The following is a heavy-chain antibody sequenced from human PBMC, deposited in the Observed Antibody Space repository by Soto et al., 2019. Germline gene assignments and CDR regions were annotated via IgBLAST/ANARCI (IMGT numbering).Heavy chain of an antibody. CDR2: INPNSGAT. D-gene: IGHD5-12*01. Sequence: ASVKVSCKASRYTFTGYYMHWVRQAPGQGLEWMGWINPNSGATNYAQKFQGWVTMTRDTSISTAYMELSRLRSDDTAVYYCTKTARGYSGYDPLDYWGQGTLVTVSS. CDR1: RYTFTGYY. CDR3: TKTARGYSGYDPLDY. V-gene: IGHV1-2*04. J-gene: IGHJ4*02.